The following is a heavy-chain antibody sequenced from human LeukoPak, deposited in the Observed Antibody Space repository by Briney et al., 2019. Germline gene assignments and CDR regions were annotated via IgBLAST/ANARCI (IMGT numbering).Heavy chain of an antibody. CDR2: FIPIFGTA. V-gene: IGHV1-69*05. D-gene: IGHD1-7*01. Sequence: SVKVSCKASGGTFNTYAISWVRQAPGQGLEWMGRFIPIFGTANYAQKFQGRVSITTDESTSTAYMQLSSLRSEDTAMYYCARDLGITGTYDNHCFDYWGQGTLVAVSS. CDR1: GGTFNTYA. J-gene: IGHJ4*02. CDR3: ARDLGITGTYDNHCFDY.